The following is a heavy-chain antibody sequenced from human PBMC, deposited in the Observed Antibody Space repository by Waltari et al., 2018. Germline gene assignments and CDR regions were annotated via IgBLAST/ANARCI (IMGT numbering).Heavy chain of an antibody. J-gene: IGHJ4*02. CDR3: ARPYYYDNSGYYPFDR. CDR2: MGESGDTT. CDR1: GFTFRNYA. V-gene: IGHV3-23*01. D-gene: IGHD3-22*01. Sequence: EVQLLESGGGLVQPGGSLRLSCAASGFTFRNYAMNWVRQAPGKGLEWGARMGESGDTTEYADSVKDRFTVSRDNSKNTLSLRMNSLRAEDTAIYYCARPYYYDNSGYYPFDRWGQGTLVTVSS.